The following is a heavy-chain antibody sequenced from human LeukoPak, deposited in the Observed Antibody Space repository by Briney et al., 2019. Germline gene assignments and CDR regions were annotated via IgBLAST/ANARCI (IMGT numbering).Heavy chain of an antibody. CDR2: IRYDGSNK. D-gene: IGHD4-17*01. Sequence: GGSLRLSCAASGFTFSSYGMHWVRQAPGKGLEWVAFIRYDGSNKYYADSVKGRFTISRGNSKNTLYLQMNSLRAEDTAVYYCARDRGDYGDYLNYWGQGTLVTVSS. CDR1: GFTFSSYG. CDR3: ARDRGDYGDYLNY. V-gene: IGHV3-30*02. J-gene: IGHJ4*02.